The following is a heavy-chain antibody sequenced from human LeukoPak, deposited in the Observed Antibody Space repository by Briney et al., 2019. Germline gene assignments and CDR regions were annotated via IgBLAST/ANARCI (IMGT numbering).Heavy chain of an antibody. Sequence: ASVKVSCKASGYTFTGYYMHWVRQATGQGLEWMGWINPNSGGTNYAQKFQGRVTMTRDTSISTAYMELSRLRSDDTAVYYCASDWGLSQLEYCSNTNCYMGAFDIWGQGTMVTVSS. V-gene: IGHV1-2*02. J-gene: IGHJ3*02. CDR1: GYTFTGYY. CDR3: ASDWGLSQLEYCSNTNCYMGAFDI. D-gene: IGHD2-2*02. CDR2: INPNSGGT.